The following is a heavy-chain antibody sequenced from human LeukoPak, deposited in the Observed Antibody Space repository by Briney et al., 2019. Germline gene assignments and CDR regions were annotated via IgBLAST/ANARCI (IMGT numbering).Heavy chain of an antibody. CDR3: ARQGRWGYDFWSGYRIDS. J-gene: IGHJ4*02. CDR2: IYHSGST. Sequence: SETLSLACAVSGYSISSGYYWGWIRQPPGRGPEWIGNIYHSGSTYYNPSLKSRVTISVDTSKNQFSLYLSSVTAADTAVYFCARQGRWGYDFWSGYRIDSWGQGTLVTVSS. CDR1: GYSISSGYY. V-gene: IGHV4-38-2*01. D-gene: IGHD3-3*01.